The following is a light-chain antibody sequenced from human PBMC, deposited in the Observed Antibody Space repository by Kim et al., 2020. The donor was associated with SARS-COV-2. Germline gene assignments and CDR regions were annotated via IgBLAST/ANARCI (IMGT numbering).Light chain of an antibody. V-gene: IGKV1-9*01. Sequence: ASVGERVSITCRASQGISTSLAWSPVQSGKAPKLLIYAASTLQSGVPSRFSGSGSGTDFTLTINSLQPEDFATYYCQQVISPPFSFGGGTKVDIK. CDR2: AAS. J-gene: IGKJ4*01. CDR3: QQVISPPFS. CDR1: QGISTS.